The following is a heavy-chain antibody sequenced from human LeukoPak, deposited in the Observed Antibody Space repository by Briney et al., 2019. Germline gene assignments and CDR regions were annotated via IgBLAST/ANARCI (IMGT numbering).Heavy chain of an antibody. CDR1: GGSFSAYY. CDR3: ARGRTKYGDYFY. D-gene: IGHD4-17*01. V-gene: IGHV4-34*01. Sequence: PSETLSLTCAVYGGSFSAYYWSWIRQPPGKGLEWIGEINHSGSTKYNPSLKSRVTISVDTSKNQFSLKLSSVTAADTAVYYCARGRTKYGDYFYWGQGTLVTVSS. CDR2: INHSGST. J-gene: IGHJ4*02.